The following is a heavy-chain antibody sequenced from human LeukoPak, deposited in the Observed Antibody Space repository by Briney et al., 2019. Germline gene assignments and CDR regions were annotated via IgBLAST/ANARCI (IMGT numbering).Heavy chain of an antibody. CDR1: GFTFSDYY. CDR3: AREDYDSSGYDY. CDR2: ISSSSSYT. Sequence: GGSLRLSCAASGFTFSDYYMSWIRQAPGKGLEWVSYISSSSSYTNYADSVKGRFTIPRDNAKNSLYLQMNSLRAEDTAVYYCAREDYDSSGYDYWGQGTLVTVSS. V-gene: IGHV3-11*06. J-gene: IGHJ4*02. D-gene: IGHD3-22*01.